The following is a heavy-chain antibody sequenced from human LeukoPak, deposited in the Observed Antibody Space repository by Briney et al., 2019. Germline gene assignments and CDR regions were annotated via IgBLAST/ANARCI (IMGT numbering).Heavy chain of an antibody. CDR2: ISGSGGTI. Sequence: PGGSLRLSCAASGFTFSSYAMSWVRQAPGKGLEWVSAISGSGGTIYYADSVKGRFTISRDNAKNSLYLQMNSLRAEDTAIYYCARDNVSPGQTTVTTIWFDPWGQGTLVTVSS. D-gene: IGHD4-17*01. CDR1: GFTFSSYA. V-gene: IGHV3-23*01. J-gene: IGHJ5*02. CDR3: ARDNVSPGQTTVTTIWFDP.